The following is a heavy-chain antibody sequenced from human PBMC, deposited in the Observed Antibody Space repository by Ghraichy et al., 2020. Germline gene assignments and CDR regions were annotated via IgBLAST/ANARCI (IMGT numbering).Heavy chain of an antibody. V-gene: IGHV4-59*01. Sequence: SQTLSLTCTVSGGSISSYYWSWIRQPPGKGLEWIGYIYYSGSTNYNPSLKSRVTISVDTSKNQFSLKLSSVTAADTAVYYCASLKLKYDYGDYENWFDPWGQGTLVTVSS. J-gene: IGHJ5*02. D-gene: IGHD4-17*01. CDR1: GGSISSYY. CDR2: IYYSGST. CDR3: ASLKLKYDYGDYENWFDP.